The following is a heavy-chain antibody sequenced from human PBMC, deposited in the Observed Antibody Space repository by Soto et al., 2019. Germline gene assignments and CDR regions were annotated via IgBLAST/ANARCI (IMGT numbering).Heavy chain of an antibody. D-gene: IGHD1-1*01. CDR1: GGSITSSGSA. Sequence: QLQLQESGPGLVKPSETLSLTCNASGGSITSSGSAWGWIRQSPGKGLEWIGTIDYSGNVYYIPSLKSRITISVATSKTQMPLKLSSVTAPDTAVYYCAGHINNQGFEYYFDSWGQGTLVTVSS. CDR2: IDYSGNV. V-gene: IGHV4-39*01. J-gene: IGHJ4*02. CDR3: AGHINNQGFEYYFDS.